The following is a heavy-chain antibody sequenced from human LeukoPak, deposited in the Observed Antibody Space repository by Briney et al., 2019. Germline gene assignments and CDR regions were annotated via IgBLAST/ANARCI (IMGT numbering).Heavy chain of an antibody. CDR2: IWYDGSNK. J-gene: IGHJ4*02. V-gene: IGHV3-33*08. D-gene: IGHD3-22*01. Sequence: GGSLRLSCVASGLSFTSYGIHWVRQAPGKGLEWVAVIWYDGSNKYYADSVKGRFTISRDNSKNTLYLQMNSLRAEDTAVYYCARDSSGPAYWGQGTLVTVSS. CDR1: GLSFTSYG. CDR3: ARDSSGPAY.